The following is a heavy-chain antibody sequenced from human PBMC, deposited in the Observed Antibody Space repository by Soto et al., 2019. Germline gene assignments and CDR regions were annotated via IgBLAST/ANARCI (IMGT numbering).Heavy chain of an antibody. CDR2: ISGSGGST. CDR3: AKPYSSGWYPDYGMDV. Sequence: GGSLRLSCAASGFTFSSYAMSWVRQAPGKGLEWVSAISGSGGSTYYADSVKGRFTISRDNSKNTLYLQMNSLRAEDTAVYYCAKPYSSGWYPDYGMDVWGQGTTVTVSS. D-gene: IGHD6-19*01. J-gene: IGHJ6*02. V-gene: IGHV3-23*01. CDR1: GFTFSSYA.